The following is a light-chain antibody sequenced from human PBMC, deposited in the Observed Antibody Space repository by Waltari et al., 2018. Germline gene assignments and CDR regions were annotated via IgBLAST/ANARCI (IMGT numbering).Light chain of an antibody. Sequence: DIQMTQSPSTLSASVGDRVTITCRASQSISNWLAWYQQKPGKAPKRLIYKGSTLESGVPSSFSGSGSGTEFTLTISSLQPDDFATYYCQQYNSYSLLTFGGGTKVEIK. CDR1: QSISNW. J-gene: IGKJ4*01. CDR2: KGS. V-gene: IGKV1-5*03. CDR3: QQYNSYSLLT.